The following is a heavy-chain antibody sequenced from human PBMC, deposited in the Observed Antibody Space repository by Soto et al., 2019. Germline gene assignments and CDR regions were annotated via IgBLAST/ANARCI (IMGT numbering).Heavy chain of an antibody. CDR3: ARVSGWYALDY. D-gene: IGHD6-19*01. CDR2: ISSNSGTI. J-gene: IGHJ4*02. Sequence: GSLRLSCAASGFTFSSYSINWVRQAPGKGLEWVSYISSNSGTIYYADSVKGRFTIFRDNAKNSLYLQMNSLRAEDTAVYYCARVSGWYALDYWGQGTLVTVSS. V-gene: IGHV3-48*01. CDR1: GFTFSSYS.